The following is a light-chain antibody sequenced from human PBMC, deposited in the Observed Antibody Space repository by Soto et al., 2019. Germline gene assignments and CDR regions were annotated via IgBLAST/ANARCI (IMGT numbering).Light chain of an antibody. J-gene: IGKJ4*01. CDR2: DAS. CDR3: QQYGDWPGA. V-gene: IGKV3D-15*01. Sequence: EIVMTQSPPTLSVSPGERATLSCRASQSVGSKLAWYQQRPGQAPRLLIYDASNRATGIPAMFSVSGSGTEFSLTISSLQSEDFAVYSCQQYGDWPGAFGGGTKVEIK. CDR1: QSVGSK.